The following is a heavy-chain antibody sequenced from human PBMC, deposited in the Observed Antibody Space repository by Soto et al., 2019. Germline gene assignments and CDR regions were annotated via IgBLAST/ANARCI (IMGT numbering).Heavy chain of an antibody. D-gene: IGHD3-10*01. CDR3: ARAMVRGVIIIAEYFQH. Sequence: ASVKVSCKASGGTFSSYAISWVRQAPGQGLEWMGGIIPIFGTANYAQKFQGRVTITADESTSTAYMELSSLRSEDTAVYYCARAMVRGVIIIAEYFQHWGQGTLVTVSS. V-gene: IGHV1-69*13. CDR1: GGTFSSYA. CDR2: IIPIFGTA. J-gene: IGHJ1*01.